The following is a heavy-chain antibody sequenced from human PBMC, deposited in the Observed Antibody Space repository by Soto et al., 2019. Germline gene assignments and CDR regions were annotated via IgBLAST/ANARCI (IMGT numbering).Heavy chain of an antibody. Sequence: SQTLSLTCAISVDSVSSNSAAWNWIRQSPSRGLEWLGRTYYRSKWYNDYAVSVKSRITINPDTSKNQFSLQLNSVTPEDTAVYYCARAKYQLLVGLVAYWGQGTLVTVSS. V-gene: IGHV6-1*01. CDR2: TYYRSKWYN. CDR1: VDSVSSNSAA. J-gene: IGHJ4*02. CDR3: ARAKYQLLVGLVAY. D-gene: IGHD2-2*01.